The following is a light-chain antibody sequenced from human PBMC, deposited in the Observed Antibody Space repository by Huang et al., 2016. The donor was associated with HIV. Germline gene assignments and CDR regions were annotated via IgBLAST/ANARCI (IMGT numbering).Light chain of an antibody. CDR1: QSVSSN. J-gene: IGKJ2*01. V-gene: IGKV3-15*01. CDR3: QQYNNWLYT. CDR2: GAS. Sequence: EIVMTQSPAILSVSPGERATLSCRASQSVSSNFAWYQQKPVQAPRLLIYGASTRATGIPARFNGSGSGTEFTLTISSLQPEDFAIYYCQQYNNWLYTFGQGTKVEIK.